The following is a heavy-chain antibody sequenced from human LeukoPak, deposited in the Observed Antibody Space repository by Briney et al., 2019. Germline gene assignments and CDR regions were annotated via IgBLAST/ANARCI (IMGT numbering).Heavy chain of an antibody. Sequence: ASVKVSCKASGYTFTGYYMHWVRQAPGQGLEWMGWINPNSGGTNYAQKFQGRVTMTRDTSISTAYMELSRLRSDDTAVYYCARESYYYDSSGYYEPYYFDYWGQGTLVTVSS. CDR3: ARESYYYDSSGYYEPYYFDY. D-gene: IGHD3-22*01. V-gene: IGHV1-2*02. CDR1: GYTFTGYY. CDR2: INPNSGGT. J-gene: IGHJ4*02.